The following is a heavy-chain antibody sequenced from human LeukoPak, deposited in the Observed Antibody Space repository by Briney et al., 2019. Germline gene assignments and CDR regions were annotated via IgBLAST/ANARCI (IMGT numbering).Heavy chain of an antibody. CDR2: IHYSGST. CDR1: GGSISSSSYY. V-gene: IGHV4-39*07. J-gene: IGHJ6*03. CDR3: ARNYGSGSDYDPTYYYYYMDV. Sequence: PSETLSLTCTVSGGSISSSSYYWGWIRQPPGKGLEWIGSIHYSGSTYYNPSLKSRVTISVDTSKNQFSLKLSSVTAADTAVYYCARNYGSGSDYDPTYYYYYMDVWGKGTTVTVSS. D-gene: IGHD3-10*01.